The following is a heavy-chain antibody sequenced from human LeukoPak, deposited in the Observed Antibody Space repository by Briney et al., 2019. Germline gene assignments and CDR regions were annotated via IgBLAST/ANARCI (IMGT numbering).Heavy chain of an antibody. J-gene: IGHJ3*02. CDR2: ISGSGGST. D-gene: IGHD3-10*01. CDR1: GFTFSSCA. Sequence: GGSLRLSCAASGFTFSSCAMSWVRQAPGKGLEWVSAISGSGGSTYYADSVKGRFTISRDNSKNTLYLQMNSLRAEDTAVYYCAKRGAMVRGVIGAFDIWGQGTMVTVSS. CDR3: AKRGAMVRGVIGAFDI. V-gene: IGHV3-23*01.